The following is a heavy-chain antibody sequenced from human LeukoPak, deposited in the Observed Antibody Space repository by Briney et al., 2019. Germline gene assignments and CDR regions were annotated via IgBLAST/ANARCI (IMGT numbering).Heavy chain of an antibody. J-gene: IGHJ4*02. CDR1: GFTFSSYS. V-gene: IGHV3-74*01. Sequence: GGSLRLSCAASGFTFSSYSMNWVRQAPGKGLVWVARINPGGSSITYADSVKGRFTISRDNAKNTLYLQMDSLRAENTGVYYCARSNQADDYWGQGTLVTVSS. CDR3: ARSNQADDY. D-gene: IGHD1-14*01. CDR2: INPGGSSI.